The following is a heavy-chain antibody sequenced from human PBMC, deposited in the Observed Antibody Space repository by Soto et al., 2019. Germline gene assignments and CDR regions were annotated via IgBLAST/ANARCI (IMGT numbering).Heavy chain of an antibody. J-gene: IGHJ6*02. CDR2: IKQDGSEK. V-gene: IGHV3-7*03. D-gene: IGHD6-13*01. Sequence: GGSLRLSCAASGFTFSSYWMSWVRQAPGKGLEWVANIKQDGSEKYYVDSVKGRFTISRDNAKNSLYLQMNSLRAEDTAVYYCARDGAYSSSWSPGYYYYGMDVWGQGTTVTVSS. CDR3: ARDGAYSSSWSPGYYYYGMDV. CDR1: GFTFSSYW.